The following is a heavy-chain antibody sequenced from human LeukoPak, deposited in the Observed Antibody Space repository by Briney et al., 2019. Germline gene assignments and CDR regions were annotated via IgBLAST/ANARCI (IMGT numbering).Heavy chain of an antibody. V-gene: IGHV3-49*04. D-gene: IGHD5-18*01. Sequence: GRSRTLASPGSAFTLGELAVSWVRQAPGKGREWVGLMRSKAYRGTTEYAASVKGRFTISRDDSASIAYLQMNSLRTEDTAVYYCARGPIQLWIHNAMDVWGQGTTVTVSS. J-gene: IGHJ6*02. CDR3: ARGPIQLWIHNAMDV. CDR2: MRSKAYRGTT. CDR1: AFTLGELA.